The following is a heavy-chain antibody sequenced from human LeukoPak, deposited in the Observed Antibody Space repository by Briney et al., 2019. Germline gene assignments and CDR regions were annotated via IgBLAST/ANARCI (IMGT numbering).Heavy chain of an antibody. CDR2: IYHSGST. D-gene: IGHD2-2*01. J-gene: IGHJ4*02. V-gene: IGHV4-30-2*01. CDR1: GGSISSGGYS. CDR3: ARAPVVPAAMAFDY. Sequence: SQTLSLTCAVSGGSISSGGYSWSWIRQPPGKGLEWIGYIYHSGSTYYNPSLKSRVTISVDRSKNQFSLKLSSVTAADTAVYYCARAPVVPAAMAFDYWGQGTLVTVSS.